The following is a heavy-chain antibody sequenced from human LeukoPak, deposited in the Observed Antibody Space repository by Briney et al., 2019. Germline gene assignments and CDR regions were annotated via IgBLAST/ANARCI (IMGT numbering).Heavy chain of an antibody. V-gene: IGHV3-23*01. CDR1: GFTFSTYA. Sequence: PGGSLRLSCAASGFTFSTYAMSWVRQAPGKGLEWVSGISGSGSSTFDADSVKGRFTISRDNSKNTLFLQMNSLRAEDTALYYCAKWFGDLNPKVVYWGQGTLVTVSS. CDR2: ISGSGSST. CDR3: AKWFGDLNPKVVY. D-gene: IGHD3-10*01. J-gene: IGHJ4*02.